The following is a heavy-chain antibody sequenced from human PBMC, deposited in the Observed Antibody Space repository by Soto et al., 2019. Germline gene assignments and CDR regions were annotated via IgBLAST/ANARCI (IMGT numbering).Heavy chain of an antibody. CDR2: IYYSRST. CDR1: GVSVSSGSYY. V-gene: IGHV4-61*01. J-gene: IGHJ4*02. Sequence: SETLSLTCTVSGVSVSSGSYYWSWIRQPPGKGLEWLGKIYYSRSTDYNPSLKSRVTISIDTSKNQFSLKLSSVTAADTAVYYCARDYGGDYWGQGTLVTVSS. D-gene: IGHD4-17*01. CDR3: ARDYGGDY.